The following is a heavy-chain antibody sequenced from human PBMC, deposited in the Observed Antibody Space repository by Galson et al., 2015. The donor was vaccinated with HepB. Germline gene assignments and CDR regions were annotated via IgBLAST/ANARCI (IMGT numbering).Heavy chain of an antibody. CDR3: AKGQPRTSIFGVVIMAWDH. Sequence: SLRLSCAASGFTFSSCAMTWVRQAPGKGLEWISSIGGYGFDTYYADSVKGRFTISRDNSKNTVYLQMNSLRVDDTAVYFCAKGQPRTSIFGVVIMAWDHWGQGTLVTVSS. CDR1: GFTFSSCA. J-gene: IGHJ4*02. V-gene: IGHV3-23*01. CDR2: IGGYGFDT. D-gene: IGHD3-3*02.